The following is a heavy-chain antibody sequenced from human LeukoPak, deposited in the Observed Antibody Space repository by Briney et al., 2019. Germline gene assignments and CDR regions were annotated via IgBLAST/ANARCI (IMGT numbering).Heavy chain of an antibody. Sequence: PSETLSLTCTVSGGSISSCYWSWIRQPPGKGLEWIGYIYYSGSTYYNPSLKSRVTISVDTSKNQFSLKLSSVTAADTAVYYCARGSYYYDSSGYFSAFSNIDYWGQGTLVTVSS. V-gene: IGHV4-59*12. D-gene: IGHD3-22*01. CDR1: GGSISSCY. CDR2: IYYSGST. CDR3: ARGSYYYDSSGYFSAFSNIDY. J-gene: IGHJ4*02.